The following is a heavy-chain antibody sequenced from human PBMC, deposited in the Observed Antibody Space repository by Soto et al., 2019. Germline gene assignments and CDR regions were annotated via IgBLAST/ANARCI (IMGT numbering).Heavy chain of an antibody. V-gene: IGHV4-30-2*01. CDR1: GGSISSGGYS. CDR2: IYHSGST. Sequence: TLCLTCAVSGGSISSGGYSWSWIRQPPGKGLEWIGYIYHSGSTYYNPSLKRRVTISVDRSKNQFSLKLSSVTAADTAVYYCARVPDRWGQGTLVTVSS. D-gene: IGHD2-2*01. CDR3: ARVPDR. J-gene: IGHJ5*02.